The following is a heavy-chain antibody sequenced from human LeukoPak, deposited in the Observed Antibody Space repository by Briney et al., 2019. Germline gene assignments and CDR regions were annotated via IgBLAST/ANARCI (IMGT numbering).Heavy chain of an antibody. CDR2: FDPEDGEA. CDR3: ATDQGYGDYVFDY. J-gene: IGHJ4*02. CDR1: GYTLTELS. Sequence: GASVKVSCKVSGYTLTELSMHWVRQAPGKGLEWMGGFDPEDGEAIYAQKFQGRVTMTEDTSTDTAYMELSSLRSEDTAVYYCATDQGYGDYVFDYWGQGTLVTVSS. D-gene: IGHD4-17*01. V-gene: IGHV1-24*01.